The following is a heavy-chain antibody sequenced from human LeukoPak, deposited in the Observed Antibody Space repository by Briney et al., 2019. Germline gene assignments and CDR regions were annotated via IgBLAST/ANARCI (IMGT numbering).Heavy chain of an antibody. J-gene: IGHJ4*02. CDR3: ARLGGSRFSSY. D-gene: IGHD6-13*01. CDR2: IYHSGST. CDR1: GGSISSSNW. V-gene: IGHV4-4*02. Sequence: TSGTLSLTCAVSGGSISSSNWWSWVRQPPGKGLEWIEEIYHSGSTNYNPSLKSRVTISVDTSKNQFSLKLSSVTAADTAVFYCARLGGSRFSSYWGQGTLVTVSS.